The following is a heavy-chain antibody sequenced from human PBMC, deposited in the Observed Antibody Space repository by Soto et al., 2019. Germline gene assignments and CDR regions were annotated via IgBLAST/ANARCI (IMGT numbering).Heavy chain of an antibody. J-gene: IGHJ4*02. D-gene: IGHD1-26*01. Sequence: GGSLRLSCAASGFTFSSYSLNCVRQAPGKGLEWFSYISSSSSTIYYADSVKGRFTISRDNAKNSLYLQMNSLRDEDTAVYYCARVGSIIVGATSDYWGQGTLVTVSS. V-gene: IGHV3-48*02. CDR2: ISSSSSTI. CDR3: ARVGSIIVGATSDY. CDR1: GFTFSSYS.